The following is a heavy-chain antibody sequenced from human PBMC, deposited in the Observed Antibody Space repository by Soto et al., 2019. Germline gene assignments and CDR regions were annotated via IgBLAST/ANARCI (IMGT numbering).Heavy chain of an antibody. V-gene: IGHV4-59*12. CDR1: GGSISSYY. CDR3: ARETEGLDY. Sequence: SETLSLTCTVSGGSISSYYWSWFRQPPGKGLEWIGYIYYSGSTNYNPSLKSRVTISVDTSKNQFSLKLSSVTAADTAVYYCARETEGLDYWGQGTLVTVSS. J-gene: IGHJ4*02. CDR2: IYYSGST.